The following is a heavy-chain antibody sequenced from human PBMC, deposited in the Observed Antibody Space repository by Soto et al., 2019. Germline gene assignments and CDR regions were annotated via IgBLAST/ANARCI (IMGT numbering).Heavy chain of an antibody. V-gene: IGHV3-33*01. Sequence: GGSLRLSCAASGFTFSSYGMHWVRQAPGKGLEWVAVIWYDGSNKYYADSVKGRFTISRDNSKNTLYLQMNSLRAEDTAVYYCARDLAEATVIDYWGQGTLVTVSS. CDR3: ARDLAEATVIDY. CDR2: IWYDGSNK. CDR1: GFTFSSYG. D-gene: IGHD4-17*01. J-gene: IGHJ4*02.